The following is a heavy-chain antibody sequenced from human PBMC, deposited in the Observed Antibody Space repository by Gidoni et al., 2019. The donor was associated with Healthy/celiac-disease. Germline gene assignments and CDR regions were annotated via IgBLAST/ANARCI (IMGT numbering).Heavy chain of an antibody. D-gene: IGHD5-18*01. V-gene: IGHV3-53*01. CDR1: GFTVSSKY. CDR3: ASRGYSYGDFFDY. CDR2: IYSGGST. J-gene: IGHJ4*02. Sequence: EVQLVESGGGLIQPGGSLRLSCAASGFTVSSKYMSWVRQAPGKGLEWVSVIYSGGSTYYADSVKGRFTISRDNSKNTLYLQMNSLRAEDTAVYYCASRGYSYGDFFDYWGQGTLVTVSS.